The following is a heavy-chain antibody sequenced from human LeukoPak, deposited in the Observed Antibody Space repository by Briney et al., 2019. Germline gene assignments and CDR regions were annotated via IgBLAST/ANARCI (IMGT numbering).Heavy chain of an antibody. V-gene: IGHV3-30*02. CDR1: KFIFSDYG. D-gene: IGHD2-2*01. J-gene: IGHJ1*01. CDR3: AKDGTHRKVVPAAGYFQH. Sequence: GGSLRLSCAASKFIFSDYGMHWVRQAPGKGLEWVAFIWYDGSDEYYADSVKGRFTISRDNSKNTLYLQMNSLTTEDTAVYYCAKDGTHRKVVPAAGYFQHWGQGTLVTVSS. CDR2: IWYDGSDE.